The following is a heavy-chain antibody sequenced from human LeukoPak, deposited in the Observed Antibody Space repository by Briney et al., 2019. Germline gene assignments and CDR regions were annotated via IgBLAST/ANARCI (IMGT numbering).Heavy chain of an antibody. CDR2: INSDGSST. CDR3: AREAYDFWSGYYTDY. J-gene: IGHJ4*02. CDR1: GFTFSSYW. D-gene: IGHD3-3*01. Sequence: GGSLRLSCAASGFTFSSYWMHWVRQAPGKGLVWVSRINSDGSSTSYADSVKGRFTISRDNAKNTLYLQMNSLRAEDTVVYYCAREAYDFWSGYYTDYWGQGTLVTVSS. V-gene: IGHV3-74*01.